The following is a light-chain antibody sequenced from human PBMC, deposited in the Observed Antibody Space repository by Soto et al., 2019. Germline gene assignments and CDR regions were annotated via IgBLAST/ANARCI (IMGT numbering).Light chain of an antibody. J-gene: IGKJ1*01. Sequence: DIQMTQSPSSLSAFVGDRVTITCRASQSIGDYLAWYQDKPGKAPRLLIYDASNLKSGVPSRFSGSGSGTEFTLTIANLQPDDFATYYCQQYDIYRTFGPGTKVDIK. CDR3: QQYDIYRT. V-gene: IGKV1-5*01. CDR2: DAS. CDR1: QSIGDY.